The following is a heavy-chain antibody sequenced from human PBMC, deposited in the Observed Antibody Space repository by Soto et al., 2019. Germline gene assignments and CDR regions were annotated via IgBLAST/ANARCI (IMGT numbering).Heavy chain of an antibody. J-gene: IGHJ3*02. CDR3: ARRIRLRWSSVAFDI. D-gene: IGHD1-26*01. CDR1: GYSFNSYW. Sequence: EVQLVHSGAEVKKPGESLKISCKGSGYSFNSYWIGWVRQLPGKGLEWRGIIYPGDSDTRYSPSFQGQVTISAGKSIITVYLQWIRLKASDTAMYSCARRIRLRWSSVAFDICGQGTILTVSS. V-gene: IGHV5-51*03. CDR2: IYPGDSDT.